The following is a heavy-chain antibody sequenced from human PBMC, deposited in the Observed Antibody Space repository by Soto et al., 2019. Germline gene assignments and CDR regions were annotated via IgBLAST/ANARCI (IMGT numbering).Heavy chain of an antibody. D-gene: IGHD2-2*01. J-gene: IGHJ4*01. CDR1: GYSFTSYG. CDR2: IYPGDSDT. V-gene: IGHV5-51*01. CDR3: ARHLVGSTRGNFDY. Sequence: PGETLKISCKGSGYSFTSYGKGWVRQMPGKGLEWMGIIYPGDSDTRYSPSFQGQVTISADKSISTAYLQWSGLRASDTAMYFCARHLVGSTRGNFDYWGQGTLVTVSS.